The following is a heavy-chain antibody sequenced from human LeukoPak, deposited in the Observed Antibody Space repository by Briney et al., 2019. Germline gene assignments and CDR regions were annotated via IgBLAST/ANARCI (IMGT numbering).Heavy chain of an antibody. CDR3: ARGGSGSYYNPVDY. V-gene: IGHV1-18*01. Sequence: ASVKVSCKASGGTFSSYTISWVRQAPGQGLEWMGRISAYNGNTNYPQKLQGRVTMTTDTSTSTAYMELRSLRSDDTAVYYCARGGSGSYYNPVDYWGQGTLVTVSS. D-gene: IGHD3-10*01. J-gene: IGHJ4*02. CDR1: GGTFSSYT. CDR2: ISAYNGNT.